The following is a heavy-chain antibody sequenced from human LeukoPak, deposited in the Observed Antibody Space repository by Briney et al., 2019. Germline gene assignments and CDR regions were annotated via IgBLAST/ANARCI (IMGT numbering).Heavy chain of an antibody. J-gene: IGHJ5*02. Sequence: SETLSLTCTVSAGSVSSYYASWVRQPAGKGLEWIGRIYSSGSTNYNPSLKSRVTISVDKSKNQFSLKLSSVTAAEAAVYYCERAKALWSSSTSCPAFPFDPWGQGTLVTVSS. CDR2: IYSSGST. V-gene: IGHV4-4*07. CDR3: ERAKALWSSSTSCPAFPFDP. D-gene: IGHD2-2*01. CDR1: AGSVSSYY.